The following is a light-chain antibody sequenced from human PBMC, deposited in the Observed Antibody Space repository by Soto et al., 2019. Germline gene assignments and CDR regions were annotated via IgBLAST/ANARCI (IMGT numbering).Light chain of an antibody. J-gene: IGKJ4*01. CDR1: QSVNSN. Sequence: EIVVPQSQATLSVSPGARATLSCRASQSVNSNYLAWYQQKPGQAPRLLIYGISKRATDIPDRFSGSGSGTEFTLTMSSLQSEDFAVYYCHQYNSWPPLTFGGGTKVDIK. CDR3: HQYNSWPPLT. V-gene: IGKV3D-15*01. CDR2: GIS.